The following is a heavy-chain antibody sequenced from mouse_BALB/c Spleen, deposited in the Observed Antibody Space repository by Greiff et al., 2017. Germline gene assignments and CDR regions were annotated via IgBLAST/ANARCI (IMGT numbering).Heavy chain of an antibody. J-gene: IGHJ1*01. CDR2: INPSTGYT. CDR3: ARRTWYFDV. Sequence: QVQLKQSGAELAKPGASVKMSCKASGYTFTSYWMHWVKQRPGQGLEWIGYINPSTGYTEYNQKFKDKATLTADKSSSTAYMQLSSLTSEDSAVYYCARRTWYFDVWGAGTTVTVSS. V-gene: IGHV1-7*01. CDR1: GYTFTSYW.